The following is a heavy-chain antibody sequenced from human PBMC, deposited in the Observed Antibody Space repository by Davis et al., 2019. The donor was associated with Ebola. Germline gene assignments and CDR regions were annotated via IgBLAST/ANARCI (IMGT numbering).Heavy chain of an antibody. Sequence: GGSLRLSCTASRFTFSNYAMHWVRQAPGKGLEWVAVISYDGSNKYYTDSVKGRFTISRDNSKNTLYLQMNSLRAEDTAMYYCARDIRYYYGMDVWGKGTTVTVSS. V-gene: IGHV3-30-3*01. CDR3: ARDIRYYYGMDV. CDR1: RFTFSNYA. CDR2: ISYDGSNK. J-gene: IGHJ6*04. D-gene: IGHD1-14*01.